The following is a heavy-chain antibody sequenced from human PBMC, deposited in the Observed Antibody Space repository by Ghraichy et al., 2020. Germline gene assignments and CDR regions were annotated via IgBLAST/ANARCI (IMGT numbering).Heavy chain of an antibody. V-gene: IGHV3-23*01. CDR2: ITGRGVAT. CDR1: GFNFNNYA. CDR3: AKGDPQNYDILTGYYRNDY. D-gene: IGHD3-9*01. J-gene: IGHJ4*02. Sequence: LTCAASGFNFNNYALSWVRQAPGKGLEWVSGITGRGVATYYADSVKGRFTISKDSSTNTLYLRMNSLRVEDTAVYYCAKGDPQNYDILTGYYRNDYWGQGTLVTVSS.